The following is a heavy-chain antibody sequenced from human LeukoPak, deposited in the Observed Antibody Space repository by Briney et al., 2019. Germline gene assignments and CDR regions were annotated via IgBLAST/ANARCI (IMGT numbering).Heavy chain of an antibody. CDR1: GGSISSYY. Sequence: SETLSLTCTVSGGSISSYYWSWIRQPPGKGLEWIGYIYYSGSTNYNPSLKSRVAISVDTSKNQFSLKLSSVTAADTAVYYCARDVGPSRFLEWLSPYDAFVIWGQGTMVTVSS. CDR3: ARDVGPSRFLEWLSPYDAFVI. CDR2: IYYSGST. D-gene: IGHD3-3*01. J-gene: IGHJ3*02. V-gene: IGHV4-59*01.